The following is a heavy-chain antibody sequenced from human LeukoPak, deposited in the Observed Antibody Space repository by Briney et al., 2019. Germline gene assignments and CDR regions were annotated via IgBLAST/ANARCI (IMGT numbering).Heavy chain of an antibody. J-gene: IGHJ4*02. D-gene: IGHD3-16*01. CDR3: ARVAYDYVWGEGY. V-gene: IGHV3-21*01. Sequence: GGSLRLSCAASGFTFSSYWMNWVRQAPGKGLEWVSSISSSSSYIYYADSVKGRFTISRDNAKNSLYLQMNSLRAEDAAVYYCARVAYDYVWGEGYGGQGTLVTVSS. CDR1: GFTFSSYW. CDR2: ISSSSSYI.